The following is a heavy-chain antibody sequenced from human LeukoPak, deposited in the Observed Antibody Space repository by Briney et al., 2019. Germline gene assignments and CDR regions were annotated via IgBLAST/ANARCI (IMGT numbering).Heavy chain of an antibody. Sequence: SKTLSLTCIVSGGSISSYYWTWIRQPAGKGLEWIGRIYSSGSTNYNPSLKSRVTMSVDTSKNQFSLNLSSVTAADTAVYYCARVSSGGRYDYWGRGTLVTVSS. V-gene: IGHV4-4*07. CDR1: GGSISSYY. CDR3: ARVSSGGRYDY. D-gene: IGHD6-25*01. CDR2: IYSSGST. J-gene: IGHJ4*02.